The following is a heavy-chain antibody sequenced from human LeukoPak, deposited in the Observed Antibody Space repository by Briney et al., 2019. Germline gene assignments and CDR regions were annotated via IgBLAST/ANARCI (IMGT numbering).Heavy chain of an antibody. Sequence: PGGSLRLSCAASGFSFSSYAMNWVRQAPGKGQEWVSSISSSSSYIYYADSVKGRFTISRDNAKNSLYLQMNSLRAEDTAVYHCARDLRITMVRGVITYYYGMDVWGQGTTVTASS. J-gene: IGHJ6*02. CDR3: ARDLRITMVRGVITYYYGMDV. D-gene: IGHD3-10*01. CDR1: GFSFSSYA. V-gene: IGHV3-21*01. CDR2: ISSSSSYI.